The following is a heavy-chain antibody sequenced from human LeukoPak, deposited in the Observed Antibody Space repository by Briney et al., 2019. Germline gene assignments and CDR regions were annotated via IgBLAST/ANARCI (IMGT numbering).Heavy chain of an antibody. CDR3: ARGSDDYGDYYFFDY. Sequence: PSETLSLTCSGNGVSFSGYYWGWIRQPPGKGLEWIGEINHSGGTNYNPSLESRVPISVDTPKNQFSLNLRSVTAADTAVYYCARGSDDYGDYYFFDYWGQGTLVTVSS. CDR2: INHSGGT. CDR1: GVSFSGYY. J-gene: IGHJ4*02. D-gene: IGHD4-17*01. V-gene: IGHV4-34*01.